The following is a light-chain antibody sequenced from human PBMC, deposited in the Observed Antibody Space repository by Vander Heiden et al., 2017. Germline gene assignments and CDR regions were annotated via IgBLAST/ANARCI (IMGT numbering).Light chain of an antibody. Sequence: DIVMTQSPLSLSVIPGEPASFPCRSSQSLLHSSGYNNLDWYVQKPGQSPQRLIYLGSNRASGVPDRFSGSGSGTDFTLKITTVEAEDEGLYYCMQALQTPLTFGGGTKVEIK. CDR1: QSLLHSSGYNN. J-gene: IGKJ4*01. CDR3: MQALQTPLT. CDR2: LGS. V-gene: IGKV2-28*01.